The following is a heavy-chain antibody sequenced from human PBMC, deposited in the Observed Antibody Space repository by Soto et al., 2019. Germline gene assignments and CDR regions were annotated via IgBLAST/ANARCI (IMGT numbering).Heavy chain of an antibody. CDR3: TEALTSDRPY. Sequence: HPGGSLRLSCTASGFTFGDYAMNWFRQAPGKGLEWVGFIRSKAYGGTTEYAASVKGRFTISRDDSKNIAYLQMNSLKTEDTAVYYCTEALTSDRPYWGQGTLVTVSS. CDR2: IRSKAYGGTT. D-gene: IGHD4-17*01. CDR1: GFTFGDYA. J-gene: IGHJ4*02. V-gene: IGHV3-49*03.